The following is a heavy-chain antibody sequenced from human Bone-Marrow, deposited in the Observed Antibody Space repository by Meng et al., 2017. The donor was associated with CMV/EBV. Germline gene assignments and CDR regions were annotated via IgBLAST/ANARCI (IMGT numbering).Heavy chain of an antibody. CDR3: ASERGIRFYRYYGMDV. CDR2: INPSGGST. CDR1: GYTFTSYY. V-gene: IGHV1-46*01. D-gene: IGHD3-3*01. J-gene: IGHJ6*02. Sequence: ASVKVSCKASGYTFTSYYMHWVRQAPGQGLEWTGIINPSGGSTSYAQKFQGRVTMTRDTSTSTVYMELSSLRSEDTAVYYCASERGIRFYRYYGMDVWGQGTTVTVSS.